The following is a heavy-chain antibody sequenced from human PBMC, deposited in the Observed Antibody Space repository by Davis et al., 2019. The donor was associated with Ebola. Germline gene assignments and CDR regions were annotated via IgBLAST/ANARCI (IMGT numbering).Heavy chain of an antibody. V-gene: IGHV3-30*04. D-gene: IGHD3-22*01. Sequence: GESLKISCAASGFTFSSYAMHWVRQAPGKGLEWVAVISYDGSNKYYADSVKGRFTISRDNSGNTLYLEMSSLRPEDTAVYYCARAADTSGYFPHFWGQGTLVIVSS. CDR3: ARAADTSGYFPHF. CDR1: GFTFSSYA. J-gene: IGHJ4*02. CDR2: ISYDGSNK.